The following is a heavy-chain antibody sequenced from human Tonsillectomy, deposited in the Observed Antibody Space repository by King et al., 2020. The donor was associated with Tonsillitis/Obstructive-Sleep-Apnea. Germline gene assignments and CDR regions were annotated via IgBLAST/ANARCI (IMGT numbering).Heavy chain of an antibody. CDR3: ARDSKDLDYYYYYMDV. CDR2: INTNTGNP. Sequence: VQLVQSGSELRKPGASVKVSCKASGYTFTSFGINLVRQDPGQGLEWMGWINTNTGNPTYAQGFTGLFVFSLDTSVSTAYLQISSLKAEDTAVYYCARDSKDLDYYYYYMDVWGKGTTVTVSS. CDR1: GYTFTSFG. J-gene: IGHJ6*03. D-gene: IGHD2-15*01. V-gene: IGHV7-4-1*02.